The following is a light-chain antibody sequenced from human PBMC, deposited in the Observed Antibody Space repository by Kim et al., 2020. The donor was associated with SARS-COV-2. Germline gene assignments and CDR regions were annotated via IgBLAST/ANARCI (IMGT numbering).Light chain of an antibody. CDR2: QDN. J-gene: IGLJ2*01. Sequence: SYELTQPPSVSVSPGQTASITCSGDELAVKYACWYQQKPGQSPVLLIYQDNKRPLGIPERFSGSSSVNSATLTISETQAMDEADYYCQAWDSSTAVFGGGTQLTVL. V-gene: IGLV3-1*01. CDR3: QAWDSSTAV. CDR1: ELAVKY.